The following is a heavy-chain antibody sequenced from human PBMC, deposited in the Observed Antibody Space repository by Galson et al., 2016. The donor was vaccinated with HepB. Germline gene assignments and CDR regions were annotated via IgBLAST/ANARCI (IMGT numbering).Heavy chain of an antibody. J-gene: IGHJ4*02. V-gene: IGHV3-21*01. CDR3: ASDRKKLPYVATRPY. D-gene: IGHD5-12*01. CDR2: ISSSSRYI. CDR1: GFTFSSYS. Sequence: SLRLSCAASGFTFSSYSMNWVRQAPGKGLEWVSSISSSSRYIYYADSVKGRFTISRDNAKNSLYLQMNSLRAEDTAVYYCASDRKKLPYVATRPYWGQGTLVTVSS.